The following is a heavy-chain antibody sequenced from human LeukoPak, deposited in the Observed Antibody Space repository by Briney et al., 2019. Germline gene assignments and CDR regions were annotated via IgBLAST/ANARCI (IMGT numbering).Heavy chain of an antibody. CDR1: GGSISSYY. V-gene: IGHV4-4*07. CDR3: AGGTPSNTFDY. Sequence: SETLSLTCTASGGSISSYYWSWIRQPAGKGLEWIGRIYTSGSTNYNPSLKSRVTMSVDTSKNQFSLKLSSVTAADTAVYYCAGGTPSNTFDYWGQGTLVTVSS. J-gene: IGHJ4*02. CDR2: IYTSGST. D-gene: IGHD3-16*01.